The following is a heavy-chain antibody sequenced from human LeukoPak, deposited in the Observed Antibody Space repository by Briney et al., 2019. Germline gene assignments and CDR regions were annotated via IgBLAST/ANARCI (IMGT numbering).Heavy chain of an antibody. CDR3: ARDVSSIVGAQRNNWFDP. V-gene: IGHV1-46*01. Sequence: ASVKVSCKASGYTFTSYYMHWVRQAPGQGLEWMGIINPSGGSTSYAQKFQGRVTMTRDMSTSTVYMELSSLRSEDTAVYYCARDVSSIVGAQRNNWFDPWAREPWSPSPQ. D-gene: IGHD1-26*01. CDR1: GYTFTSYY. CDR2: INPSGGST. J-gene: IGHJ5*02.